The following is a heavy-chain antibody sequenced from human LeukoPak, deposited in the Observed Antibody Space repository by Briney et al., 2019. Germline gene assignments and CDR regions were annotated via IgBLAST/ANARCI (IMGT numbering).Heavy chain of an antibody. J-gene: IGHJ3*02. D-gene: IGHD2-21*02. CDR3: ARCGGDCYSDAFDI. CDR1: GGSLSSYY. CDR2: IYYSGST. Sequence: SETLSLTCTVSGGSLSSYYWSWIRQPPGKGLEWIGYIYYSGSTNYNPSLKSRVTISVDTSKNQFSLKLSSVTAADTAVYYCARCGGDCYSDAFDIWGQGTMVTVSS. V-gene: IGHV4-59*08.